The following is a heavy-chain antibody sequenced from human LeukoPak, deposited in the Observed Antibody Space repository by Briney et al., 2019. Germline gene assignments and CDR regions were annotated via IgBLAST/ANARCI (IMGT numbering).Heavy chain of an antibody. CDR1: GLTFSTHW. D-gene: IGHD6-25*01. J-gene: IGHJ4*02. V-gene: IGHV3-7*01. CDR2: IGGDGGKK. Sequence: GGSLRLSCAASGLTFSTHWMTWVRQAPGKGLEWLANIGGDGGKKFYVDSVKGRFTISRDNADNSLYLQMKSLRVEDTAVYYCARDRGWRLLDYWGQGTLVTVSS. CDR3: ARDRGWRLLDY.